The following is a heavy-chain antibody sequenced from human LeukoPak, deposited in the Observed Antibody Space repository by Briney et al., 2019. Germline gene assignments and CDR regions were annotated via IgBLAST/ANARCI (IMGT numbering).Heavy chain of an antibody. Sequence: PSETLSLTCAVYGGSFSGYYWSWIRQPPGKGLEWIGEINHSGSTNNNPSLKSRVTISVDTSKNQVSLKLSSVTAADTAVYYCARGSYDILTGYRSNSDYWGQGTLVTVSS. CDR3: ARGSYDILTGYRSNSDY. CDR1: GGSFSGYY. D-gene: IGHD3-9*01. CDR2: INHSGST. V-gene: IGHV4-34*01. J-gene: IGHJ4*02.